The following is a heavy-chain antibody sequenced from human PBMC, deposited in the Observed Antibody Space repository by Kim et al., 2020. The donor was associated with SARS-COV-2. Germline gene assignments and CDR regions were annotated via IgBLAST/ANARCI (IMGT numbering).Heavy chain of an antibody. Sequence: TYYADSVRGRFSISRDNSKNRLYLQMNSLRAEGTAVYYCAKEIYGGATTGWGQGSLVTVSS. J-gene: IGHJ4*02. D-gene: IGHD1-26*01. V-gene: IGHV3-23*01. CDR2: T. CDR3: AKEIYGGATTG.